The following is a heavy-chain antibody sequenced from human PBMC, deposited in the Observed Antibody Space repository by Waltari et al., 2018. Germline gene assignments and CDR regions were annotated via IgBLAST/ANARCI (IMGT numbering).Heavy chain of an antibody. CDR2: IYSGGST. CDR3: AGAFIGNWFDP. Sequence: EVQRVETGGGLIQPGGSLRPSCAASGFTVSRTYISWVRQAPGKGLEWVSVIYSGGSTYYADSVKGRFTISRDHSKNTLYLQMNSLRAEDTAVYYCAGAFIGNWFDPWGQGTLVTVSS. D-gene: IGHD3-16*02. J-gene: IGHJ5*02. V-gene: IGHV3-53*02. CDR1: GFTVSRTY.